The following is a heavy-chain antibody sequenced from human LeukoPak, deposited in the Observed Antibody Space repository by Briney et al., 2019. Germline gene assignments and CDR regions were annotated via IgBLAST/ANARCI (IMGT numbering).Heavy chain of an antibody. J-gene: IGHJ4*02. CDR3: ARADYGDYSPRDY. CDR2: INPNSGGT. D-gene: IGHD4-17*01. V-gene: IGHV1-2*04. Sequence: ASVKVSCKASGYTFTGYYMHWVRQAPGQGLEWMGWINPNSGGTNYAQKFQDWVTMTRDTSISTAYMELSRLRSDDTAVYYCARADYGDYSPRDYWGQGTLVTVSS. CDR1: GYTFTGYY.